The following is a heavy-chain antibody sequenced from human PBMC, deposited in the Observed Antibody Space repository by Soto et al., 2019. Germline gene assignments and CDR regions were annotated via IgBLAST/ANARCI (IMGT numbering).Heavy chain of an antibody. CDR3: ARERRGIDY. V-gene: IGHV1-8*01. CDR1: GSPFPSYD. J-gene: IGHJ4*02. CDR2: MNPNSGNT. Sequence: QVQLVQSGAEVKKPGASVKVSCKASGSPFPSYDINWVRQATGQGLEWMGWMNPNSGNTVYEQKFQGRVTMTRNTWRCTAYMELSSLRSEDPAVYYCARERRGIDYWGQGTLVTVSS.